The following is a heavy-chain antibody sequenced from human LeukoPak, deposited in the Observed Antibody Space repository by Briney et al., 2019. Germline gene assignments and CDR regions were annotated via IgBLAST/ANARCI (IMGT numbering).Heavy chain of an antibody. D-gene: IGHD5-24*01. J-gene: IGHJ3*01. V-gene: IGHV3-23*01. CDR1: GFTLSNSP. Sequence: GGSLSLSCAASGFTLSNSPMTWVRQAPPKGLEWVSLISFSGESTFYAESVKGRFTIARDNSRDSLYLQMNSLRAEDAAIYFCAKDIQFSTWGLGTMVTVSS. CDR3: AKDIQFST. CDR2: ISFSGEST.